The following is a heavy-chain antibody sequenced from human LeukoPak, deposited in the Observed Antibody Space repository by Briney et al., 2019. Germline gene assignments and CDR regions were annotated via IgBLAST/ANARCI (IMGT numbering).Heavy chain of an antibody. J-gene: IGHJ4*02. D-gene: IGHD5-24*01. CDR3: SRGTDAYKCGNS. CDR1: GGSFSGYY. Sequence: SEALSLTCAVYGGSFSGYYWTWIRQPPGKGLEWIGEIHYSGRINYNPSLKSRVTISADTSNNHFSLKMNSVTAADTAVYYCSRGTDAYKCGNSWGQGTLVTVSS. V-gene: IGHV4-34*01. CDR2: IHYSGRI.